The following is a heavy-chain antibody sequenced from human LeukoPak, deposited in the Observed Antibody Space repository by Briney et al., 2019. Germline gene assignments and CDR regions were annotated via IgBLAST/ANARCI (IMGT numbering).Heavy chain of an antibody. J-gene: IGHJ6*02. CDR3: AKRMWPGTTYYYYGMDV. D-gene: IGHD1-7*01. CDR2: ISGSGGST. Sequence: GGSLRLSCAASGFTFSSYAMSWVRQAPGKGLEWGASISGSGGSTYYADSVKGRFTISRDNSKNTLYLQMNSLRAEDTAVYYCAKRMWPGTTYYYYGMDVWGQGTTVTVSS. CDR1: GFTFSSYA. V-gene: IGHV3-23*01.